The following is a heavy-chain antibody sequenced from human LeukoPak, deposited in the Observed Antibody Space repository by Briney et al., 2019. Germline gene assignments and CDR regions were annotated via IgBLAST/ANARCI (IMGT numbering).Heavy chain of an antibody. V-gene: IGHV1-18*01. CDR3: ARAGDYSNHVGYYYYYMDV. D-gene: IGHD4-11*01. CDR2: ISAYNGNT. CDR1: GYTFTSYG. J-gene: IGHJ6*03. Sequence: ASVKVSCKASGYTFTSYGISWVRQAPGQGLEWMGWISAYNGNTNYAQKLQGRVTMTTDTSTSTAYMELRSLRSDDTAVYYCARAGDYSNHVGYYYYYMDVWGKGTTVTVSS.